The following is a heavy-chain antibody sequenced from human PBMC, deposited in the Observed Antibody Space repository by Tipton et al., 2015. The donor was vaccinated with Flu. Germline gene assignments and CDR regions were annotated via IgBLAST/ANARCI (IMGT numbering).Heavy chain of an antibody. J-gene: IGHJ4*02. D-gene: IGHD3-22*01. Sequence: LRLSCTVSGGSISSGSYYWSWIRQPAGKGLEWIGRIYTSGSTNYNPSLKSRVTISVDTSKNQFSLKLSSVTAADTAVYYCARANFYDSVMYYWGQGTLVTVSS. V-gene: IGHV4-61*02. CDR2: IYTSGST. CDR3: ARANFYDSVMYY. CDR1: GGSISSGSYY.